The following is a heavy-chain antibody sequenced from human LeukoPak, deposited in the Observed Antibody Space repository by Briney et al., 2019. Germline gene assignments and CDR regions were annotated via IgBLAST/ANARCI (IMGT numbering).Heavy chain of an antibody. J-gene: IGHJ2*01. CDR3: ASVPYYYDSTERYFDL. CDR2: IYYSGST. D-gene: IGHD3-22*01. CDR1: GGSISSYY. Sequence: SETLSLTCTVSGGSISSYYWSWIRQPPGKGLEWIGYIYYSGSTNYNPSLKSRVTISVDTSKNHFSLKLSSVTAADTAAYYCASVPYYYDSTERYFDLWGRGPLVTVSS. V-gene: IGHV4-59*08.